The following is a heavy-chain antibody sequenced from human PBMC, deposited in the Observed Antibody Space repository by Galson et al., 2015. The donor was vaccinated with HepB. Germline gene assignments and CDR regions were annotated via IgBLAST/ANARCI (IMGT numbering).Heavy chain of an antibody. D-gene: IGHD2-2*01. J-gene: IGHJ6*02. CDR2: ISGSGGST. CDR3: AKGEGRRVPAAMARYYYGMDV. Sequence: LRLSCAASGFTFSSYAMSWVRQAPGKGLEWVSAISGSGGSTYYADSVKGRFTISRDNSKNTLYLQMNSLRAEDTAVYYCAKGEGRRVPAAMARYYYGMDVWGQGTTVTVSS. CDR1: GFTFSSYA. V-gene: IGHV3-23*01.